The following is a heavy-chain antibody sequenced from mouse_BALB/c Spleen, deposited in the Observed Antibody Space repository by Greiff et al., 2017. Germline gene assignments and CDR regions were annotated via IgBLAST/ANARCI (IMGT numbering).Heavy chain of an antibody. CDR1: GYSITSGYY. CDR3: ASMITTTGHFDY. CDR2: ISYDGSN. Sequence: EVQLQESGPGLVKPSQSLSLTCSVTGYSITSGYYWNWIRQFPGNKLEWMGYISYDGSNNYNPSLKNRISITRDTSKNQFFLKLNSVTTEDTATYYWASMITTTGHFDYWGQGTTLTVSS. V-gene: IGHV3-6*02. J-gene: IGHJ2*01. D-gene: IGHD2-4*01.